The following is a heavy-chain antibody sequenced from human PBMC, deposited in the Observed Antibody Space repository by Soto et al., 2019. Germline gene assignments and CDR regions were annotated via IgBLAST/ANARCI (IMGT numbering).Heavy chain of an antibody. V-gene: IGHV3-74*01. Sequence: EVQLVESGGGLVLPGGSLRLSCAASGFTFSRYWMHWVRQAPGKGLVWVSRSNSDGSSTHYADSVKGRFTISRDNAKNTLYLQMNRLRAEDTAVYYCASNYAYAEGYYWYGMDVWCQGTTVTVSS. CDR2: SNSDGSST. CDR3: ASNYAYAEGYYWYGMDV. CDR1: GFTFSRYW. D-gene: IGHD3-16*01. J-gene: IGHJ6*02.